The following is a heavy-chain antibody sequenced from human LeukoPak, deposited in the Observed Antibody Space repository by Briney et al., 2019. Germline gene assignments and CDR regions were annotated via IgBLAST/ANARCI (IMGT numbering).Heavy chain of an antibody. J-gene: IGHJ2*01. V-gene: IGHV4-39*01. Sequence: SETLSLTCTVSGGTISSYYWGWIRQPPGKRLEWIRSIYYTGSAYYHPSLKSRVTISVDTSNNDFSLNLSSVTAADTAVYFCARVLYYFEFSGYSFDLWGRGTLVTVSS. CDR2: IYYTGSA. D-gene: IGHD3-22*01. CDR3: ARVLYYFEFSGYSFDL. CDR1: GGTISSYY.